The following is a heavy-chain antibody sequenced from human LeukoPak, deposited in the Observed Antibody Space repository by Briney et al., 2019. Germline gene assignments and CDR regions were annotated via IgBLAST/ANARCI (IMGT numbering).Heavy chain of an antibody. Sequence: PSETLSLTCTVSGGSVSSGSYYWSWIRQPPGKGLEWIGYIYYSGSTNYNPSLKSRVTISVDTSKNQFSLKLSSVTAADTAVYYCASGGVVVTAILHYWGQGTLVTVS. CDR1: GGSVSSGSYY. CDR3: ASGGVVVTAILHY. D-gene: IGHD2-21*02. V-gene: IGHV4-61*01. J-gene: IGHJ4*02. CDR2: IYYSGST.